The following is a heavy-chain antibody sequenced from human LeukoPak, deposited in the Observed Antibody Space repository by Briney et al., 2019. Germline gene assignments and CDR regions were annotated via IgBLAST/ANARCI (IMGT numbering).Heavy chain of an antibody. V-gene: IGHV3-30*18. Sequence: PGGSLRLSCAASGFTFSSYGMHWVRQAPGKGLEWVAVISYDGSNKYYADSVKGRFTISRDNSKNTLYLQMNSLRAEDTAVYYCAKLSYQLLSSPYDYWGQGTLVTVSS. J-gene: IGHJ4*02. CDR1: GFTFSSYG. CDR3: AKLSYQLLSSPYDY. CDR2: ISYDGSNK. D-gene: IGHD2-2*01.